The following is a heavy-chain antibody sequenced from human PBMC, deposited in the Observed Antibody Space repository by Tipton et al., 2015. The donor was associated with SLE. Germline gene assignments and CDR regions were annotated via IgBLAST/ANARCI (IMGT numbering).Heavy chain of an antibody. CDR2: ISAYNGNT. V-gene: IGHV1-18*01. D-gene: IGHD3-22*01. Sequence: QLVQSGAEVKKPGASVKVSCKASGYTFTSYGISWVRQAPGQGLEWMGWISAYNGNTNYAQKFQGRVTITADKSTSTAYMELSSLRSEDTAVYYCARADDSSGYPIWGQGTMVTVSS. J-gene: IGHJ3*02. CDR1: GYTFTSYG. CDR3: ARADDSSGYPI.